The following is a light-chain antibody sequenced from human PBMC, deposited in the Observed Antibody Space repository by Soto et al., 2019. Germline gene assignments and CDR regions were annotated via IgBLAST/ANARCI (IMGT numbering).Light chain of an antibody. CDR2: DVS. CDR1: SSDVGSYNL. Sequence: QSVLAQPASASGSPGQSITISCTGTSSDVGSYNLVSSYQQHPGKAPKLMIYDVSNRPWGVSNRCCGSKFGNTASLTICGLESEGEGNNYCSSFRCIHSYVFGPETTV. J-gene: IGLJ1*01. CDR3: SSFRCIHSYV. V-gene: IGLV2-14*02.